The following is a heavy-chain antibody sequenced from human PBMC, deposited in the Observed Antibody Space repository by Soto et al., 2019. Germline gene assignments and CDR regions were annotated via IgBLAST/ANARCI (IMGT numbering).Heavy chain of an antibody. CDR1: GGTFSSYA. CDR3: AGLQGSITSLEIYYYYYYGMDV. CDR2: IIPISDTT. D-gene: IGHD2-2*01. J-gene: IGHJ6*02. V-gene: IGHV1-69*01. Sequence: QVQLVQSGAEVKKPGSSVKVSCKASGGTFSSYAISWVRQAPGQGLEWMGGIIPISDTTNYAQKFQGRVTITAEESTSTAYIELRSLRSEDTAVYYCAGLQGSITSLEIYYYYYYGMDVWGQGTTVTVSS.